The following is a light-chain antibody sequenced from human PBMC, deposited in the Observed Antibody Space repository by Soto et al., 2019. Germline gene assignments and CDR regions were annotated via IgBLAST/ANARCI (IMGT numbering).Light chain of an antibody. Sequence: QLVLTQSPSASASLGASVKLTCTLSSGHSSYAIAWYQQQPKKGPRYLMKLNSDGSHTKGDGIPDRFSGSSSGAERYLTISSLQSEDEADYYCQTWGTGYWVFGGGTKLTVL. J-gene: IGLJ3*02. V-gene: IGLV4-69*01. CDR3: QTWGTGYWV. CDR1: SGHSSYA. CDR2: LNSDGSH.